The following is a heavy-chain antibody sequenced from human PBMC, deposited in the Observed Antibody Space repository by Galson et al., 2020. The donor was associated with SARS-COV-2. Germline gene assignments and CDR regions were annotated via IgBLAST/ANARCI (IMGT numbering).Heavy chain of an antibody. D-gene: IGHD3-16*01. J-gene: IGHJ4*02. CDR3: ARASMMQGGLDY. CDR1: GASISSDSY. V-gene: IGHV4-38-2*01. CDR2: FYRSGST. Sequence: SETLSLTCVVSGASISSDSYWCWVRQPPGKGLGWSWTGTFYRSGSTSNPSLKSRVTVSEDTSKNQFFLRLSSVTAADTAVYYCARASMMQGGLDYWGQGTLVTVSS.